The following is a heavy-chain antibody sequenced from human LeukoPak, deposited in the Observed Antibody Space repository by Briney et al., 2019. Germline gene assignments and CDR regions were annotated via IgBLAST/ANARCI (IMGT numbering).Heavy chain of an antibody. J-gene: IGHJ5*02. CDR3: ARWVSSNRNWFDP. D-gene: IGHD6-13*01. CDR2: VYHTGNA. V-gene: IGHV4-38-2*01. CDR1: GYSISHGYY. Sequence: SETLSLTCAVSGYSISHGYYWGWVRQPPGKGLEWIGVVYHTGNAYYNPSLKSRVTTSVDTSNKQFSLRVTSVTAADTAVYYCARWVSSNRNWFDPWGQGTLVIASS.